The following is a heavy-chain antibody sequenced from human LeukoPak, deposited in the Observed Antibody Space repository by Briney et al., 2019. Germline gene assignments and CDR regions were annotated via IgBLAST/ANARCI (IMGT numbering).Heavy chain of an antibody. V-gene: IGHV1-2*02. CDR1: GYTFTGYY. CDR3: ARYETSKYYYDSSGYKSPFDY. Sequence: ASVKVSCKASGYTFTGYYMHWVRQAPGQGLEWMGWINPNSGGTNYAQKLQGRVTMTTDTSTSTAYMELRSLRSDDTAVYYCARYETSKYYYDSSGYKSPFDYWGQGTLVTVSS. D-gene: IGHD3-22*01. J-gene: IGHJ4*02. CDR2: INPNSGGT.